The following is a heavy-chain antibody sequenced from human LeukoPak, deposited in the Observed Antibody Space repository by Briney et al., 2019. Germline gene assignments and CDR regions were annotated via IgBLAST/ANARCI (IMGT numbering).Heavy chain of an antibody. J-gene: IGHJ6*03. CDR1: GFTFSSYA. V-gene: IGHV3-23*01. Sequence: GGSLRLSCAASGFTFSSYAMSWVRQAPGWGLEWVSAISCSGGSTYYADSVKGRFTISRDNSKNTLYLQMNSLRAEDTAVYYSAKVNSVKRRDYYYYYMDVWGKGTTVTVSS. D-gene: IGHD1-1*01. CDR3: AKVNSVKRRDYYYYYMDV. CDR2: ISCSGGST.